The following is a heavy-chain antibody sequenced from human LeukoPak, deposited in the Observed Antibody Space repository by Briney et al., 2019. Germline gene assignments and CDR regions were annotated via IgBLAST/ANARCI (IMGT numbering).Heavy chain of an antibody. CDR1: GGSFSGYY. CDR3: ARSSLNYYDKGHYGMDV. Sequence: SETLSLTCAVYGGSFSGYYWSWIRQPPGKGLEWIGEINHSGSTNYNPSLKSRVTISVDTSKNQFSLKLSSVTAADTAVYYCARSSLNYYDKGHYGMDVWGQGTTVTVSS. V-gene: IGHV4-34*01. J-gene: IGHJ6*02. CDR2: INHSGST. D-gene: IGHD3-22*01.